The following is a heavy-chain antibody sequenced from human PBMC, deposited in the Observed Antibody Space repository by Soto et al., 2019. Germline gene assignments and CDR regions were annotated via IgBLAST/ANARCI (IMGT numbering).Heavy chain of an antibody. Sequence: GGSLRLSCAASGFTFKDYYMSWIRQAPGKGLEWISYITHTGASKYYADSVRGRFTISRDNAKNSLYLEMSSLRVEDTAVYYCARYDSSAGTGDYYYYCMDVWGQGTTVTVSS. CDR2: ITHTGASK. D-gene: IGHD3-22*01. J-gene: IGHJ6*02. CDR3: ARYDSSAGTGDYYYYCMDV. CDR1: GFTFKDYY. V-gene: IGHV3-11*01.